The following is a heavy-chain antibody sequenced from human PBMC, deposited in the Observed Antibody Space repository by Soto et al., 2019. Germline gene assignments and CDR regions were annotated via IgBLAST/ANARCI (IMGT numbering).Heavy chain of an antibody. J-gene: IGHJ4*02. Sequence: PSETLSLTCTVSGGSISSSSYYWGWIRQPPGKGLEWIGSIYYSGSTYYNPSLKSRVTISVDTSKNQFSLKLSSVTAADTAVYYCARLYYDNTGYYYFASWGQGTLVTVSS. CDR1: GGSISSSSYY. CDR2: IYYSGST. D-gene: IGHD3-22*01. CDR3: ARLYYDNTGYYYFAS. V-gene: IGHV4-39*01.